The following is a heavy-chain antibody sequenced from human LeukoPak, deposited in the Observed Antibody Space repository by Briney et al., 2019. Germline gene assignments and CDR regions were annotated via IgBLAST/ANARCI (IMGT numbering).Heavy chain of an antibody. CDR1: GGSFSGYY. CDR2: INHSGST. J-gene: IGHJ5*02. V-gene: IGHV4-34*01. D-gene: IGHD2-2*01. CDR3: ARVRRVVPAKPANWFDP. Sequence: PSETLSLTCAVYGGSFSGYYWSWIRQPPGKGLEWIGEINHSGSTNYNPSLKSRVTISVDTSKNQFSLKLSSVTAADTAVYYCARVRRVVPAKPANWFDPWGQGTLVTVSS.